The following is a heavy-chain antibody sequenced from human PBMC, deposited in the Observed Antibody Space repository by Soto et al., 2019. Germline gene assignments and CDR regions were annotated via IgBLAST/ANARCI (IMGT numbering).Heavy chain of an antibody. J-gene: IGHJ4*02. V-gene: IGHV4-4*02. Sequence: QVQLQESGPGLVKPSGTLSLSCAVSGGSVSNNNWWSWVRQSPGNGLEWIGEIHHSGGTSYNPSLEGRANLSVDKSKNELSLRLNYVTAADTAVYYCTKNSAYALDYWGLGILVTVSS. CDR3: TKNSAYALDY. CDR1: GGSVSNNNW. D-gene: IGHD5-12*01. CDR2: IHHSGGT.